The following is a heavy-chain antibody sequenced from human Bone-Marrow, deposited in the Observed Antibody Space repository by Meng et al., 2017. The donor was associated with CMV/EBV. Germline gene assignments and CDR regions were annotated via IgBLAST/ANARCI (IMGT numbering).Heavy chain of an antibody. J-gene: IGHJ6*02. V-gene: IGHV4-34*01. CDR2: INHSGST. D-gene: IGHD3-3*01. CDR1: GGSFSGYY. Sequence: SETLSLTCAVYGGSFSGYYWSWIRQPPGKGLEWIGEINHSGSTNYNPSLKSRVTISVDTSKNQFSLKLSSVTAADTAVYYCAGGSRITIFGVVIMNGMDVWGQGTTVTVSS. CDR3: AGGSRITIFGVVIMNGMDV.